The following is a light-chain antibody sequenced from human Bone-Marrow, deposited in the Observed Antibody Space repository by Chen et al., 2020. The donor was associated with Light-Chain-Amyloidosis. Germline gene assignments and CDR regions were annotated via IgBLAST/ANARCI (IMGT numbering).Light chain of an antibody. J-gene: IGLJ3*02. CDR2: DVS. CDR1: SNAVGGYTY. V-gene: IGLV2-14*03. Sequence: QSALTQPASVSGSPGQSITISCTGTSNAVGGYTYVSWYQQHPGKAPKLLIYDVSNRPSGVSNRFSGSKSGNTASLTISGLQAEDEAHYYCTSYRSGSTPVMFGGGTKVTVL. CDR3: TSYRSGSTPVM.